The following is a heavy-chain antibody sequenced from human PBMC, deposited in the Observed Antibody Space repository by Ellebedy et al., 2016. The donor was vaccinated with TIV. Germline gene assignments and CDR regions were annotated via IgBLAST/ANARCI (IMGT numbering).Heavy chain of an antibody. Sequence: GESLKISCQGSGYIFTRYWIGWVRQMPGKGLEWVAIIYPGDSDTRYSPSFQGQVTISADKSTSTAYLQWSSLKASDTAMYYCARRGAAPGDNWGFDYWGQGTLVTVST. V-gene: IGHV5-51*01. CDR2: IYPGDSDT. J-gene: IGHJ4*02. D-gene: IGHD6-13*01. CDR1: GYIFTRYW. CDR3: ARRGAAPGDNWGFDY.